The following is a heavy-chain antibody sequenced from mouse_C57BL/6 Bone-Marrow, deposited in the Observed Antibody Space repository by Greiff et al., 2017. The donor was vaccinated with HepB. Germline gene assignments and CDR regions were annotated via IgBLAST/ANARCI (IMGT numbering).Heavy chain of an antibody. CDR3: AILDY. D-gene: IGHD1-1*01. CDR2: IDPSDSYT. V-gene: IGHV1-69*01. J-gene: IGHJ2*01. CDR1: GYTFTSYW. Sequence: VQLQQPGAELVMPGASVKLSCKASGYTFTSYWMHWVKQRPGQGLEWIGEIDPSDSYTNYNQKFKGKSTLTVDKSSIKAYMQLSSLTSVDSAVYYFAILDYWGQGTTHTVSS.